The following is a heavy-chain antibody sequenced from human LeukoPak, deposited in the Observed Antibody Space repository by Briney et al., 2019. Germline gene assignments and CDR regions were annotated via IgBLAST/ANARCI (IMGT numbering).Heavy chain of an antibody. D-gene: IGHD3-22*01. Sequence: GGSLRLSCAASGFTFSSYAMHWVRQAPGKGLEWVAVISYDGSNKYYADSVEGRFTISRDNSKNTLYLQMNSLRAEDTAVYYCARGGDSSGYRIDYWGQGTLVTVSS. J-gene: IGHJ4*02. CDR3: ARGGDSSGYRIDY. CDR2: ISYDGSNK. V-gene: IGHV3-30*01. CDR1: GFTFSSYA.